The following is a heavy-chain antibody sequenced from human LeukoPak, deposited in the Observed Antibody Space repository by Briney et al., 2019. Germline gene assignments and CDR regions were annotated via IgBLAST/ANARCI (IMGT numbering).Heavy chain of an antibody. CDR1: GGTFSSYA. J-gene: IGHJ3*02. Sequence: SVKVSCKASGGTFSSYAISWVRQAPGQGLEWMGRIIPILGIANYAQKFQGRVTITADKSTSTAYMELSSLRSEDTAVYYCARYCTNGVCYRDSDAFDIWGQGTMVTVSS. V-gene: IGHV1-69*04. CDR2: IIPILGIA. D-gene: IGHD2-8*01. CDR3: ARYCTNGVCYRDSDAFDI.